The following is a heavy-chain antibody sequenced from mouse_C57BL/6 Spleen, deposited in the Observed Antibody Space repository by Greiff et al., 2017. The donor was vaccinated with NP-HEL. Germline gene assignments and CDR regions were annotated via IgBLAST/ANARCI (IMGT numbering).Heavy chain of an antibody. CDR2: FHPYNDDT. CDR3: TRRDDYVDYFDY. CDR1: GYTFTTYP. V-gene: IGHV1-47*01. Sequence: QVQLKQSGAELVKPGASVKMSCKASGYTFTTYPIEWMKQNHGKSLEWIGNFHPYNDDTKYNEKFKGKATLTVEKSSSTVYLELSRLTSDDSAVYYCTRRDDYVDYFDYWGKGTTLTVSS. J-gene: IGHJ2*01. D-gene: IGHD2-4*01.